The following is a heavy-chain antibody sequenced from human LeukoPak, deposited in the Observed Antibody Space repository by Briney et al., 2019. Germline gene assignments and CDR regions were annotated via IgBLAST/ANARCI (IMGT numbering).Heavy chain of an antibody. Sequence: PGRSLRLSCAASGFTFDDYAMHWVRQAPGKGLEWVSGISWNSGSIGYADSVKGRFTISRDNAKNSLYLQMNSLRAEDMALYYCAKSAAGRLGSYDSSGYYYADYMDVWGKGTTVTVSS. CDR2: ISWNSGSI. J-gene: IGHJ6*03. CDR3: AKSAAGRLGSYDSSGYYYADYMDV. CDR1: GFTFDDYA. D-gene: IGHD3-22*01. V-gene: IGHV3-9*03.